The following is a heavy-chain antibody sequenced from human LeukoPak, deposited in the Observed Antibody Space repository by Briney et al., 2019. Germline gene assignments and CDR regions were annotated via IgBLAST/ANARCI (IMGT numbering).Heavy chain of an antibody. CDR2: IYPGDSDT. CDR3: ARHKYGSSWYFDAFDI. D-gene: IGHD6-13*01. CDR1: GYSFTTNW. J-gene: IGHJ3*02. Sequence: GESLKISCKGSGYSFTTNWIGWVRQMPGKGLEWMGIIYPGDSDTRYSPSFQGQVTISADKSISTAYLQWSSLKASDTAMYYCARHKYGSSWYFDAFDIWGQGTMVTVSS. V-gene: IGHV5-51*01.